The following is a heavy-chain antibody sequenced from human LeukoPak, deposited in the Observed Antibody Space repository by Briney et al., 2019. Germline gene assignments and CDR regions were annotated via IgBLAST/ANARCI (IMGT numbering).Heavy chain of an antibody. D-gene: IGHD3-22*01. CDR1: GFTFSSYA. V-gene: IGHV3-23*01. J-gene: IGHJ4*02. Sequence: PGGSLRLSCAASGFTFSSYAMSWVRQAPGKGLEWVSAISGSGGSTYYADSVEGRFTISRDNSKNTLYLQMNSLRAEDTAVYYCAKDRNYYDSSGYNDYWGQGTLVTVSS. CDR3: AKDRNYYDSSGYNDY. CDR2: ISGSGGST.